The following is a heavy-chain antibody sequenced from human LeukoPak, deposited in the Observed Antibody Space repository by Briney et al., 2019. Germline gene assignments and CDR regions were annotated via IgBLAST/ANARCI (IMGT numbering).Heavy chain of an antibody. J-gene: IGHJ6*02. V-gene: IGHV1-18*01. D-gene: IGHD6-13*01. CDR1: GYTFTSYG. CDR2: ISAYNGNT. Sequence: ASVKVSCKASGYTFTSYGISWVRQAPGQGLEWMGWISAYNGNTNYAQKPRGRVTMTTDTSTSTAYMELRSLRSDDTAVYYCARGGGQQLNYYYYGMDVWGQGTTVTVSS. CDR3: ARGGGQQLNYYYYGMDV.